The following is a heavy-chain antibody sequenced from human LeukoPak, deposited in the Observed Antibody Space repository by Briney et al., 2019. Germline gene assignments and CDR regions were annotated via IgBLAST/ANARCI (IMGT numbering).Heavy chain of an antibody. D-gene: IGHD3-22*01. J-gene: IGHJ4*02. CDR2: ISSSSYI. Sequence: PGGSLRLSCAASGFTFSSYSMNWVRQAPGKGLEWVSSISSSSYIYYADSVKGRFTISRDNAKNSLYLQMNSLRAEDTAVYYRARASSYYYDSSGYYRGLADYWGQGTLVTVSS. V-gene: IGHV3-21*01. CDR1: GFTFSSYS. CDR3: ARASSYYYDSSGYYRGLADY.